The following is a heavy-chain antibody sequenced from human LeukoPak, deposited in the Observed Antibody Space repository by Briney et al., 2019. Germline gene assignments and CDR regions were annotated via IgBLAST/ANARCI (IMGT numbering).Heavy chain of an antibody. CDR3: ARDGNFDY. Sequence: GGSLRLSCAASGFTVSDFTMHWVRQAPGKGLEWVSVIYSGGSTYYADSVKGRFTISRDNSKNTLYLQMNSLRAEDTAVYYCARDGNFDYWGQGTLVTVSS. CDR1: GFTVSDFT. CDR2: IYSGGST. D-gene: IGHD1-26*01. J-gene: IGHJ4*02. V-gene: IGHV3-53*01.